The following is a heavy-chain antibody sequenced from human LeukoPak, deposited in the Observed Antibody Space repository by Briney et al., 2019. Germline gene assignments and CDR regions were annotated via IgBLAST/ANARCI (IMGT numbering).Heavy chain of an antibody. CDR3: ARDLSYCSSTSCYSASLDY. J-gene: IGHJ4*02. D-gene: IGHD2-2*02. Sequence: PGGSLRLSCAASGFTFSNYWMTWVRQAPGKGLEWVANIKQDGSEKYYVDSVKGRFTISRDNAKNSLYLQMNSLRAEDAAVYYCARDLSYCSSTSCYSASLDYWGQGTLVTVSS. V-gene: IGHV3-7*01. CDR2: IKQDGSEK. CDR1: GFTFSNYW.